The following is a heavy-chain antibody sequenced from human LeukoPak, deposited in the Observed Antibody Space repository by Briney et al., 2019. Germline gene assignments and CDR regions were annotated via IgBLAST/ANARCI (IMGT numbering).Heavy chain of an antibody. Sequence: PGGSLRLSCAASGFNVSSNYMSWIRQAPGKGLEWVSYISSSSGYTNYADSVKGRFTISRDNAKNSLYLQMNSLRAEDTAVYYCARVDEGRNGVTVGYWGQGTLVTVSS. D-gene: IGHD2-8*01. CDR3: ARVDEGRNGVTVGY. V-gene: IGHV3-11*06. J-gene: IGHJ4*02. CDR2: ISSSSGYT. CDR1: GFNVSSNY.